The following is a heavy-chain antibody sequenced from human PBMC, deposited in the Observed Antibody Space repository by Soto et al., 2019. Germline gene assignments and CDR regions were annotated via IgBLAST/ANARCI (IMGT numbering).Heavy chain of an antibody. V-gene: IGHV1-69*01. D-gene: IGHD5-18*01. CDR1: GGTFSSYA. J-gene: IGHJ4*02. CDR2: IIPIFGTA. Sequence: QVQLVQSGAEVKKPGSSVKVSCKASGGTFSSYAISWVRQAPGQGLEWMGGIIPIFGTANYEQKFQGRVRITADESTNTAYMELSSLRSEDTAVYYCASGYSYGYGVITFDYWGQGNLVTVSS. CDR3: ASGYSYGYGVITFDY.